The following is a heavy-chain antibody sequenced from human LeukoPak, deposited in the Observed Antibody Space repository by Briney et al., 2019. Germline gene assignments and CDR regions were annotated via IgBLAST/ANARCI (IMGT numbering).Heavy chain of an antibody. V-gene: IGHV4-4*07. CDR2: IYTSGST. CDR3: ARENRNSGSGRLVDY. CDR1: GGPISSYY. Sequence: SETLSLTCTVSGGPISSYYWSWIRQPAGKGLEWIGRIYTSGSTNYNPSLKSRVTMSVDTSKNQFSLKLSSVTAADTAVYYCARENRNSGSGRLVDYWGQGTLVTVSS. D-gene: IGHD1-26*01. J-gene: IGHJ4*02.